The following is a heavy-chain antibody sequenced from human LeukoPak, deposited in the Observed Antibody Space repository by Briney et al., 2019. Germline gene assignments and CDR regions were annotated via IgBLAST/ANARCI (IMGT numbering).Heavy chain of an antibody. CDR3: ARGTIAAAGYYYFDY. V-gene: IGHV3-7*04. Sequence: GGSLRLSCAASGFTFSSYWMSWVSQAPGKGLEWVANIKQDGSEKYYVDSVKGRFTISRDNAKNSLYLQMNSLRAEDTAVYYCARGTIAAAGYYYFDYWGQGTQVTVSS. CDR2: IKQDGSEK. CDR1: GFTFSSYW. D-gene: IGHD6-13*01. J-gene: IGHJ4*02.